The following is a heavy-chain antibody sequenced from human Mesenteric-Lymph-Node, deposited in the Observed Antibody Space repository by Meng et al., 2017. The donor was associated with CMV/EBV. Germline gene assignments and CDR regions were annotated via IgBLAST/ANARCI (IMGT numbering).Heavy chain of an antibody. J-gene: IGHJ4*02. Sequence: GGSLRLSCVASGFTFSSYWMHWVRQAPGKGLVWVSYISSSSSTIYYADSVKGRFTISRDNAKNTLYLQMNSLRAEDTAVYYCARSGSSPFDYWGQGTLVTVSS. D-gene: IGHD6-6*01. CDR2: ISSSSSTI. CDR3: ARSGSSPFDY. CDR1: GFTFSSYW. V-gene: IGHV3-48*04.